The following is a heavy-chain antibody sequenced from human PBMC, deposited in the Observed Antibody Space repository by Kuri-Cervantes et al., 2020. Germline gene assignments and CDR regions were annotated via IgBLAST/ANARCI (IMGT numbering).Heavy chain of an antibody. V-gene: IGHV3-7*01. CDR3: ARDANVYYYYGMDV. CDR2: IKQDGSEK. CDR1: GFTFSSYC. Sequence: GESLKISCAASGFTFSSYCMSWVRQAPGKGLEWVANIKQDGSEKYYVDSVKGRFTISRDNAKNSLYLQMNSLRAEDTAVYYCARDANVYYYYGMDVWGQGTTVTVSS. J-gene: IGHJ6*02.